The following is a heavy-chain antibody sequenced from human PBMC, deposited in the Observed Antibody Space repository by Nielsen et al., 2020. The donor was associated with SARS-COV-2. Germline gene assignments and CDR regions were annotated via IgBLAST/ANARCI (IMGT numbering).Heavy chain of an antibody. D-gene: IGHD3-10*01. CDR1: GFTFSSYA. CDR3: ASGTFGSYYYGMDV. CDR2: ISYDGSNK. J-gene: IGHJ6*02. Sequence: GGSLRLSCAASGFTFSSYAMHWVRQAPGKGLEWVAVISYDGSNKYYADSGKGRFTISRDNSNNTLYLQMNSLRAEDTAVYYCASGTFGSYYYGMDVWGQGTTVTFSS. V-gene: IGHV3-30-3*01.